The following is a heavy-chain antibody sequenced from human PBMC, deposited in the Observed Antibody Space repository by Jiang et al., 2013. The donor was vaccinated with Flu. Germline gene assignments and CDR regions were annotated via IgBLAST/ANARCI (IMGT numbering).Heavy chain of an antibody. Sequence: VQLVESGAEVKKPGESVKTSCRGSTHTFTNYWIAWVRQMPGKGLEWMGFIYPGDSDTKYSPAFQGQVTISADKSISTAYLQWGSLKASDTAIYYCARRLELFEAFDYWGQGTLLTVSS. CDR2: IYPGDSDT. D-gene: IGHD3-10*01. CDR1: THTFTNYW. J-gene: IGHJ4*02. CDR3: ARRLELFEAFDY. V-gene: IGHV5-51*01.